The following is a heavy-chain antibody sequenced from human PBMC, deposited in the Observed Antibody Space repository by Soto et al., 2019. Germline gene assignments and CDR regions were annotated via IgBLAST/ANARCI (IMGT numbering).Heavy chain of an antibody. D-gene: IGHD6-19*01. V-gene: IGHV3-23*01. CDR3: AKRYSSGWYYFDY. CDR2: ITGITGNT. J-gene: IGHJ4*02. CDR1: GFSYSNYA. Sequence: GGSLRLSCAASGFSYSNYAMSWVRQAPGKGLEWVSTITGITGNTYYADSVKGRFTISRDNSKNTLYLQMNNLRGEDTALYYCAKRYSSGWYYFDYWGPGTLVTVSS.